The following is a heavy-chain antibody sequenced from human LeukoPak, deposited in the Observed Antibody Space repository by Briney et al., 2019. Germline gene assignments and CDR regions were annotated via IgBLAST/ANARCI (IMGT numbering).Heavy chain of an antibody. Sequence: GASVNVSCKASGVTFSTSAMQWVRQARGQRLEWIGWIVVGSGDTKYAQKLQERVTITRDMSTSTAYMELSGLRSEDTAVYYCAAGGTVWTFDYWGQGTLVTVSS. V-gene: IGHV1-58*02. CDR1: GVTFSTSA. J-gene: IGHJ4*02. CDR2: IVVGSGDT. D-gene: IGHD2-15*01. CDR3: AAGGTVWTFDY.